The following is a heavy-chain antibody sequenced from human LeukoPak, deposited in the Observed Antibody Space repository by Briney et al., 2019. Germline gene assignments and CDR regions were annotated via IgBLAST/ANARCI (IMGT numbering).Heavy chain of an antibody. Sequence: GGSLRLSCAASGFTFSSYSMNWVRQAPGKGLEWVSSISSSSSYIYYADSVKGRFTVSRDDAKNSLYLQMNSLRDEDTAVYYCARAPSYSGSYYFDYWGQGTLVTVSS. V-gene: IGHV3-21*01. D-gene: IGHD1-26*01. CDR3: ARAPSYSGSYYFDY. J-gene: IGHJ4*02. CDR1: GFTFSSYS. CDR2: ISSSSSYI.